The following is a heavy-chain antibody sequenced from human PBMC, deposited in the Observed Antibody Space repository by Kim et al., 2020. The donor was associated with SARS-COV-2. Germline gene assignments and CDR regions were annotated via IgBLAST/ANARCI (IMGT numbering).Heavy chain of an antibody. CDR2: IIPILGIA. CDR3: SAAAMVRGVIKVEGMDV. Sequence: SVKVSCKASGGTFSSYTISWVRQAPGQGLEWMGRIIPILGIANYAQKFQGRVTITADKSTSTAYMELSSLRSEDTAVYYCSAAAMVRGVIKVEGMDVWGQGTTVNVSS. CDR1: GGTFSSYT. D-gene: IGHD3-10*01. J-gene: IGHJ6*02. V-gene: IGHV1-69*02.